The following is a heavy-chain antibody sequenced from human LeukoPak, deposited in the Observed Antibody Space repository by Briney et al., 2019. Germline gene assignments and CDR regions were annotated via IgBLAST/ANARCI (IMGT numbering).Heavy chain of an antibody. CDR1: GFTFSTFA. V-gene: IGHV3-21*06. CDR3: ATYSGVHHKTFDD. D-gene: IGHD1-26*01. CDR2: ITGSGPYM. J-gene: IGHJ4*02. Sequence: GGSLRLSCAASGFTFSTFAMHWVRLSPGKGLEWVSSITGSGPYMLYADSVKHRFTISRDNTKNLLYLEMNSLRAEDTAMYFCATYSGVHHKTFDDWGQGTLVTVSS.